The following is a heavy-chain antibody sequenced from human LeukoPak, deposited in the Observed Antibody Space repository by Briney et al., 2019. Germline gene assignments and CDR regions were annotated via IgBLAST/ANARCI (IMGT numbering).Heavy chain of an antibody. CDR2: IKVDGSEK. Sequence: GGSLRLSCAASGFTFSNFWMSWVRQAPGKGLEWVANIKVDGSEKYYVDSVKGRLTISRDNAENSLYLRMNSLRAEDTAVYYCARKTGTTGEAFDYWGQGTQVTVSS. CDR1: GFTFSNFW. V-gene: IGHV3-7*03. J-gene: IGHJ4*02. CDR3: ARKTGTTGEAFDY. D-gene: IGHD1-1*01.